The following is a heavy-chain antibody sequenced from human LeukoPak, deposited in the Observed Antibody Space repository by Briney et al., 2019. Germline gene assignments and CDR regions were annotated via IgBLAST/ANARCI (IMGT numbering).Heavy chain of an antibody. J-gene: IGHJ3*02. CDR1: GFTFSSYA. V-gene: IGHV3-23*01. Sequence: SGGSLRLSCAASGFTFSSYAVSWVRQAPGKGLEWVSAISGSGGSTYYADSAKGRFTISRDNSKNTLYLQMNSLRAEDTAVYYCAKVKVYDSSARRGAFDIWGQGTMVTVSS. D-gene: IGHD3-22*01. CDR3: AKVKVYDSSARRGAFDI. CDR2: ISGSGGST.